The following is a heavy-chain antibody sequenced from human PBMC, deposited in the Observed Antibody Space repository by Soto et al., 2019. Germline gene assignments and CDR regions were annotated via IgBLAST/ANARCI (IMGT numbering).Heavy chain of an antibody. CDR2: IIAIFGIA. V-gene: IGHV1-69*13. Sequence: SVKVSCKASGGTFRSYAISWVRQAPGQGLEWMGGIIAIFGIANYAQKFQGRVTISADESTSTAYLELSSLRSEDTAVYYCAIERVVPAAIPELWFDPWGQGTLVTVSS. D-gene: IGHD2-2*01. CDR1: GGTFRSYA. J-gene: IGHJ5*02. CDR3: AIERVVPAAIPELWFDP.